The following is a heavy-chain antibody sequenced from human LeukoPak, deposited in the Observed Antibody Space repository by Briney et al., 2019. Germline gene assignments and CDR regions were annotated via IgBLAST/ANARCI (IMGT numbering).Heavy chain of an antibody. V-gene: IGHV3-74*01. CDR2: INSDGSWT. CDR3: ARDRELRYCSSTTCYNYFAMDV. Sequence: PGGSLRLSCAASGNYWMHWVRQAPGKGLVWVSHINSDGSWTSYADSVKGRFTISKDNAKNSLYLQMSSLRAEDTALYYCARDRELRYCSSTTCYNYFAMDVWGQGTTVTVSS. D-gene: IGHD2-2*02. CDR1: GNYW. J-gene: IGHJ6*02.